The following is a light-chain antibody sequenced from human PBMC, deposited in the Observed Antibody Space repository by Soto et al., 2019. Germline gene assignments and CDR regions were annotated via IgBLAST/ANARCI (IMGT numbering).Light chain of an antibody. Sequence: EIVLTQSPGTLSLSPGERATLSCRASQTVSSTYLAWYQQKPGQAPRLLMYGVSSRATGIPDRFSGSGSGTDFTLTISRLGPDDFAVYYCQHYGTSFAFGQGTRLEIK. CDR1: QTVSSTY. CDR3: QHYGTSFA. J-gene: IGKJ5*01. V-gene: IGKV3-20*01. CDR2: GVS.